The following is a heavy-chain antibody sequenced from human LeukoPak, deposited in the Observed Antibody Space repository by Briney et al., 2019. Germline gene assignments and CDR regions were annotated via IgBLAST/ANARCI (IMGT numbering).Heavy chain of an antibody. CDR3: ARDTWITLGYYYYGMDV. CDR1: GFTFSSSA. Sequence: GGSLRLSCAASGFTFSSSAMSWVRQVPGKGLEWVSGISASGGSTYYADSVRGRFTISRDNAKNSLYLQMNSLRAEDTAVYYCARDTWITLGYYYYGMDVWGQGTTVTVSS. V-gene: IGHV3-23*01. D-gene: IGHD3-16*01. J-gene: IGHJ6*02. CDR2: ISASGGST.